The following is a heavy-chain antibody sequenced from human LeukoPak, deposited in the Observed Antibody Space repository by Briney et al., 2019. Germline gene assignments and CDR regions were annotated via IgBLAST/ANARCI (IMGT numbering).Heavy chain of an antibody. CDR1: GGSISSYY. J-gene: IGHJ6*03. Sequence: SETLSLTCTVSGGSISSYYWSWIRQPAGKGLEWIGRIYTSGSTNYNPSLKSRVTMSVDTSKNQFSLKLSSVTAADTAVYYCARVSGAYYYDSSGYYPYYYYMDVWGKGTTVTISS. CDR3: ARVSGAYYYDSSGYYPYYYYMDV. V-gene: IGHV4-4*07. D-gene: IGHD3-22*01. CDR2: IYTSGST.